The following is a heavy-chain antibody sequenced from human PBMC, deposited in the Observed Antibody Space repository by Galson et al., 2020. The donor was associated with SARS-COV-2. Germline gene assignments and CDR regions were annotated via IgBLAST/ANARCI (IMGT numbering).Heavy chain of an antibody. CDR1: GFTFKDYW. CDR3: TSEGWQGGY. V-gene: IGHV3-7*01. D-gene: IGHD6-19*01. J-gene: IGHJ4*02. Sequence: GESLKISCVVSGFTFKDYWKNWLRQAPGKGLEWVANIRGDGSETNYVDSEQGRFSTSRDNAVDTLYLEMNSLRVEDTAVYYCTSEGWQGGYWGQGTRVTVSS. CDR2: IRGDGSET.